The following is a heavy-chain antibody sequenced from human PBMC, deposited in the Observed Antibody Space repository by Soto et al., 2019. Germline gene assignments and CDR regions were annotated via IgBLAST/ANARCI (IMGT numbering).Heavy chain of an antibody. CDR3: ARGVGALLYSDF. CDR1: GFTFNSYS. D-gene: IGHD1-26*01. J-gene: IGHJ4*02. CDR2: SSSGSNTI. V-gene: IGHV3-48*01. Sequence: EVQLVEAGGGWVQIGGSLRLSCAASGFTFNSYSINWVRQAPGRGLEWVSYSSSGSNTIYYADSVKGRFTISRDSAQNSLYLQMNSLAAEDTAVYYCARGVGALLYSDFWGQGTLVTVSS.